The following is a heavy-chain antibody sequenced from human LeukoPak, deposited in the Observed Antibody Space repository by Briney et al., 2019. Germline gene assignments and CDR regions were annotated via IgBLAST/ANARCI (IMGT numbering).Heavy chain of an antibody. CDR1: GFTFSSYS. V-gene: IGHV3-21*01. CDR2: IRSSSSYI. D-gene: IGHD5-18*01. Sequence: GGSLRLSCAASGFTFSSYSMHWVRQAPGKGLEGVSSIRSSSSYIYYADSVKGRFTISRDNAKNSLYLQMNSLRAEDTAVYYCARDMSGYSYGYVTGAFDIWGQGTMVTVSS. CDR3: ARDMSGYSYGYVTGAFDI. J-gene: IGHJ3*02.